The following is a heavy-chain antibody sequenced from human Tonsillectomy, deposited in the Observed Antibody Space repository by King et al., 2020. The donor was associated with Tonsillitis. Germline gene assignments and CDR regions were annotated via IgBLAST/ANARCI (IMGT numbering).Heavy chain of an antibody. D-gene: IGHD6-19*01. Sequence: VQLVESGGGVVQPGGSLRLSCAASGFAFDDYAMHWVRQAPGKGLEWVSLITGNGDSTYYADSVKGRFTISRDNSKNSLHLQMNSLRTEDSGLYYCAKDMYSRGSSVYHHHYREVWGKGPPVTVS. CDR2: ITGNGDST. CDR1: GFAFDDYA. CDR3: AKDMYSRGSSVYHHHYREV. V-gene: IGHV3-43*02. J-gene: IGHJ6*03.